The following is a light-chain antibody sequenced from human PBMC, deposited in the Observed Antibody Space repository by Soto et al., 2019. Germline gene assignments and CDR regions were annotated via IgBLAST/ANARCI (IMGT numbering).Light chain of an antibody. CDR2: DPS. CDR1: QNVNSN. J-gene: IGKJ1*01. V-gene: IGKV3-15*01. Sequence: EIVMTQSPATLSVSPGERATLSCRASQNVNSNLAWYQKKPGQAPRLLMYDPSTMPTGIPARFSGSGSGTDFTLTISSLQSEDFAVYYCQQYNSLPWTFGQGTKVEIK. CDR3: QQYNSLPWT.